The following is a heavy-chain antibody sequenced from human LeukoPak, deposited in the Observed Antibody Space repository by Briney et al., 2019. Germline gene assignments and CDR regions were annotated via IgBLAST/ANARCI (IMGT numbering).Heavy chain of an antibody. CDR1: GFTFSSYA. CDR2: ISGSGGST. Sequence: GGSLRLSCAASGFTFSSYAMSWVRQAPGKGLEWVSAISGSGGSTYYADSVKGRFTISRDNSKNTLYLQMNSLRAEDTAVYYCAKRPYYYGSGDLFQHWGQGTLVTVSS. CDR3: AKRPYYYGSGDLFQH. D-gene: IGHD3-10*01. J-gene: IGHJ1*01. V-gene: IGHV3-23*01.